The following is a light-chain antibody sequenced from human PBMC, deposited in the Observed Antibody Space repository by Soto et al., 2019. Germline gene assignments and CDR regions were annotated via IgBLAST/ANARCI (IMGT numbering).Light chain of an antibody. V-gene: IGLV2-18*02. CDR2: EVS. J-gene: IGLJ1*01. CDR1: SSDVGSYDR. Sequence: QSALTQPPSVSGSPGQSVTISCTGTSSDVGSYDRVSWYQQPPGTAPKLMIYEVSNRPSGVPDRFSGSKSGNTASLTISGLQAEDEAEYYCTSYTSSNTFVFGTGTKLTAL. CDR3: TSYTSSNTFV.